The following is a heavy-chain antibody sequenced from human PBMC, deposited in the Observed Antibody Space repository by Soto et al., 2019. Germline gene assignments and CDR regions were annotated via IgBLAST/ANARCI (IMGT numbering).Heavy chain of an antibody. CDR3: ARRGIAAAGYYYYYYFDL. J-gene: IGHJ2*01. V-gene: IGHV1-8*02. D-gene: IGHD6-13*01. CDR1: GGTFSSYA. Sequence: QVQLVQSGAEVKKPGSSVKVSCKASGGTFSSYAISWVRQAPGQGLEWMGGMNPNSGNTGYAQKFQGRVTMTRNTSISTAYMELSSLGSEDTAVYYCARRGIAAAGYYYYYYFDLWGRGTLVTVSS. CDR2: MNPNSGNT.